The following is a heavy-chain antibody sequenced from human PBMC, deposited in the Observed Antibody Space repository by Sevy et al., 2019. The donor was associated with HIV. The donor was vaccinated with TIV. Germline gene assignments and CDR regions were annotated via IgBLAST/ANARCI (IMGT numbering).Heavy chain of an antibody. CDR2: ISSSSSTI. CDR3: ASSITMIVVGPLFF. CDR1: GFTFSSYS. J-gene: IGHJ4*02. V-gene: IGHV3-48*02. D-gene: IGHD3-22*01. Sequence: GSLRLSCAASGFTFSSYSMNWVRQAPGKGLEWVSYISSSSSTIYYADSVKGRFTISRDNAKNSLYLQMNSLRDEDTAVYYCASSITMIVVGPLFFWGQGTLVTVSS.